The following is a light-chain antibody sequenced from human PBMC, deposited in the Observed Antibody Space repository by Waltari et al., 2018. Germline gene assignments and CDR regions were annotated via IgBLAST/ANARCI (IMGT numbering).Light chain of an antibody. V-gene: IGKV1-5*01. CDR2: DAS. CDR3: QQYNSFWRT. CDR1: QSISTW. J-gene: IGKJ1*01. Sequence: DIQMTQSPSTLSASVGDRVTITCRAGQSISTWLAWYQQKPGQAPKLLIYDASILRVGLLSRFSASGSGTEFTLTIRSLQPDDFATYYCQQYNSFWRTFGQGTKVE.